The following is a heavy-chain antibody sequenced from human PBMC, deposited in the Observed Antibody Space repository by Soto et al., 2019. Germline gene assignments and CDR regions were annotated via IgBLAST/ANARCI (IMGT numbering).Heavy chain of an antibody. CDR1: GGGISGYY. V-gene: IGHV4-59*01. D-gene: IGHD6-13*01. CDR2: IYYSGST. CDR3: ARDRVAAASHLRRSNWFDP. Sequence: LSLACTVSGGGISGYYWSWSRQPPGKGLEWIVYIYYSGSTNYNPSLKSRVTISVDTSKNQFSLKLSSVTAADTAVYYWARDRVAAASHLRRSNWFDPWGQGTLVTVSS. J-gene: IGHJ5*02.